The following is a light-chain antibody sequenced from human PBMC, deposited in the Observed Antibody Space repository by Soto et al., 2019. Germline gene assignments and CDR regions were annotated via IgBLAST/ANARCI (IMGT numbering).Light chain of an antibody. V-gene: IGLV1-51*01. Sequence: QSALTQPPSVSAAPGQTVTISCSGSGSTIGTNSVSWYQQILGTAPKLLIFDNSKRPSGIPDRFSGSKSGGSATLSIAGLQTGDEGDYFCTSWHNSLRGLVFGGGTKLTVL. CDR3: TSWHNSLRGLV. CDR1: GSTIGTNS. J-gene: IGLJ2*01. CDR2: DNS.